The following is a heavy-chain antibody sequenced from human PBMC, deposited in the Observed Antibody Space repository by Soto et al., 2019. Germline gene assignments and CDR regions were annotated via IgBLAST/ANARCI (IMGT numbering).Heavy chain of an antibody. Sequence: SETLSLTCAVYGGSFSGYYWSWIRQPPGKGLAWIGEINHSGSTNYNPSLKSRVTISVDTSKNQFSLKLSSVTAADTAVYYCARDPGIAARYWYFDLWGRGTLVTVSS. CDR2: INHSGST. CDR1: GGSFSGYY. D-gene: IGHD6-6*01. V-gene: IGHV4-34*01. J-gene: IGHJ2*01. CDR3: ARDPGIAARYWYFDL.